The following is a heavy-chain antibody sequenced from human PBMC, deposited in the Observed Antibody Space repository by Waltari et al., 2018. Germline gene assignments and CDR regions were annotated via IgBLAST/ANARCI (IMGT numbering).Heavy chain of an antibody. J-gene: IGHJ3*02. D-gene: IGHD3-3*01. Sequence: GATVKISCKASAHTFTDYYIHWVQQAPGKGLVWMGLIDPEDGETVYAENFQGRVTITADRSTDTVYMELSSVRSEDTAVYYCSTRSFGVVNAFDIWGQGTMVIVSS. CDR3: STRSFGVVNAFDI. V-gene: IGHV1-69-2*01. CDR2: IDPEDGET. CDR1: AHTFTDYY.